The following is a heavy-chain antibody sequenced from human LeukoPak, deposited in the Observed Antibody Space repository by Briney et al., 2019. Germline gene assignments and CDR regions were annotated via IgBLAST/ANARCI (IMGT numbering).Heavy chain of an antibody. J-gene: IGHJ4*02. V-gene: IGHV1-69*05. D-gene: IGHD1-14*01. CDR2: IIPIFGTA. CDR3: ARDPSAPDFVDY. Sequence: SVKVSCKASGGTFSSYAISWVRQAPGQGLEWMGRIIPIFGTANYAQKFQGRVTITTDESTSAAYMELSSLRSEDTAVYYCARDPSAPDFVDYWGQGTLVTVSS. CDR1: GGTFSSYA.